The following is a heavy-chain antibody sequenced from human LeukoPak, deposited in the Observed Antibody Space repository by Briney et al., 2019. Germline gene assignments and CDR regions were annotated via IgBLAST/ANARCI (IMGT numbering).Heavy chain of an antibody. CDR2: ISGSGGST. D-gene: IGHD5-18*01. CDR1: GFTFSSYG. Sequence: GGSLRLSCAASGFTFSSYGMSWVRQAPGKGLEWVSAISGSGGSTYYADSVKGRFTISRDNSKNTLYLQMNSLRAEDTAVYYCAKAAERGGLWLRAGYYYMDVWGKGTTVTVSS. J-gene: IGHJ6*03. V-gene: IGHV3-23*01. CDR3: AKAAERGGLWLRAGYYYMDV.